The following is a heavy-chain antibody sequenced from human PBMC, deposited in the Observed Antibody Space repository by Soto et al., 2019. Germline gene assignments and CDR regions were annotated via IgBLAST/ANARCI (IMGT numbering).Heavy chain of an antibody. J-gene: IGHJ4*02. CDR3: ARDGIGSAAFWGYLDY. Sequence: QVQLVESGGGVVQPGRSLRLSCAAPGSIFRGYGMHWVRQAPGKGLEWVAIIRFDGSNINYADAVMGRFTISRDNSKNMLYLEMNSLRVEDTAVYYCARDGIGSAAFWGYLDYWGQGTPVTVSS. D-gene: IGHD3-16*01. V-gene: IGHV3-33*01. CDR2: IRFDGSNI. CDR1: GSIFRGYG.